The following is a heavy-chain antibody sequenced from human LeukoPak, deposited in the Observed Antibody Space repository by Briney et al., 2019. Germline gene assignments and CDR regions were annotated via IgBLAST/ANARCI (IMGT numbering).Heavy chain of an antibody. CDR2: IYYSGST. J-gene: IGHJ4*02. CDR3: ARVGTYGSGSYLSWLDY. D-gene: IGHD3-10*01. CDR1: GGSISSYY. Sequence: PSETLSLTCTVSGGSISSYYWSWIRQPPGKGLEWIGYIYYSGSTNYNPSLKSRVTISVVTSKNQFSLKLSSVTAADTAVYYCARVGTYGSGSYLSWLDYWGQGTLVTVSS. V-gene: IGHV4-59*01.